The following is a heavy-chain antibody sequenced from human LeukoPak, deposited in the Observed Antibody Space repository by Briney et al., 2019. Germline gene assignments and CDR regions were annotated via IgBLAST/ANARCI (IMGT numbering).Heavy chain of an antibody. CDR2: IIPIFGTA. D-gene: IGHD2-15*01. J-gene: IGHJ4*02. CDR1: GGTFSSYA. Sequence: ASVKVSCKASGGTFSSYAISWVRQAPGQGLEWMGGIIPIFGTANYAQKFQGRVTITTDESTSTAYIELSSLRSEDTAVYYCAREGYCSGGSCYGYWGQGTLVTVSS. CDR3: AREGYCSGGSCYGY. V-gene: IGHV1-69*05.